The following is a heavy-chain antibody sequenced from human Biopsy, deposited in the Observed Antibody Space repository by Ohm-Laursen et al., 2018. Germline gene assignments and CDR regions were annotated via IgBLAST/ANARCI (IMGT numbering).Heavy chain of an antibody. V-gene: IGHV4-39*01. Sequence: SETLSLTCPVSGGSISSSTTYYWAWLRQPPGKGLEWIGSIYNTETTFYNPSRKSRVTISVDTSMNQFSLKVSYVPAADTALYFCARHPTGFWFDPWGHGTLVTVSS. CDR1: GGSISSSTTYY. J-gene: IGHJ5*02. CDR2: IYNTETT. CDR3: ARHPTGFWFDP.